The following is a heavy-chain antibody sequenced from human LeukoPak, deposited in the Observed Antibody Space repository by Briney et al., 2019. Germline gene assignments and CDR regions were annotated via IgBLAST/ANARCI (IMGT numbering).Heavy chain of an antibody. CDR3: ASHDSIAAAGYYYYGMDV. CDR1: GGSFSGYY. Sequence: ASETLSLTGAVYGGSFSGYYWSWIRQPPGKGLEWIGEINHSGSTNYNPSLKSRVTISVDTSKNQFSLKLSSVTAADTAVYYCASHDSIAAAGYYYYGMDVWGQGTTVTVSS. CDR2: INHSGST. D-gene: IGHD6-13*01. J-gene: IGHJ6*02. V-gene: IGHV4-34*01.